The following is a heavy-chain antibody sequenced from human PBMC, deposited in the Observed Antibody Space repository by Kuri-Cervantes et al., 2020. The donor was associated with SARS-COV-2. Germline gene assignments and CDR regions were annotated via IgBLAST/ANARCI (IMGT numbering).Heavy chain of an antibody. D-gene: IGHD3-22*01. CDR3: TRLAVGYDSSGYFFDY. Sequence: GESLKISCAASGFTFSSYWMSWVRQAPGKGLEWVGRIKSKTDGGTTDYAAPVKGRFTISRDDSKNTLYLQMNSLKTEDTAVYYCTRLAVGYDSSGYFFDYWGQGTLVTVSS. CDR2: IKSKTDGGTT. J-gene: IGHJ4*02. CDR1: GFTFSSYW. V-gene: IGHV3-15*01.